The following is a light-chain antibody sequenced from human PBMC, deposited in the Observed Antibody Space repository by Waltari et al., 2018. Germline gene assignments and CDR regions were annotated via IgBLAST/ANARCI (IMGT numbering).Light chain of an antibody. CDR1: VLAKKY. J-gene: IGLJ3*02. V-gene: IGLV3-27*01. CDR2: NNR. CDR3: YSATDNYRV. Sequence: SYELTQPSSVSVSPGQTARNTCSGDVLAKKYARWFQQKPGQAPVVVIFNNRERPSGIPERFSGSSSGTTVTLTISGAQVEDEGDYYCYSATDNYRVFGGGTKLTVL.